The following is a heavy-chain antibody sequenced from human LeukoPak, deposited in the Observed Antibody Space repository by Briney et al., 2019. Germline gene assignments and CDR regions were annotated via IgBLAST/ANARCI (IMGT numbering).Heavy chain of an antibody. J-gene: IGHJ4*02. CDR3: APLVDVGAKG. Sequence: GGSLKLSCSASGFAFSNFAKHWVCQAPSKGLEYVSVISSNGGSTYYADSVKGRFTISRDNSKNTMYLQMSSLRLEDTAVYYWAPLVDVGAKGWGQGTLVTVSS. CDR2: ISSNGGST. CDR1: GFAFSNFA. V-gene: IGHV3-64D*09. D-gene: IGHD1-26*01.